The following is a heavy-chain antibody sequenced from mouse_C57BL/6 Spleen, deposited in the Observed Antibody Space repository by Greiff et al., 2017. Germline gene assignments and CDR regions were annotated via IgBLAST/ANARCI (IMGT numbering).Heavy chain of an antibody. CDR2: IYIGNGYT. V-gene: IGHV1-58*01. D-gene: IGHD2-2*01. Sequence: EVQLQQSGAELVRPGSSVKMSCKTSGYTFTSYGINWVKQRPGPGLEWIGYIYIGNGYTEYNEKFKGKAPLTSATSSSTAYMQLSSLTSEDSAIYFFALYYGYLYAMDYWGQGTSVTVSS. CDR3: ALYYGYLYAMDY. CDR1: GYTFTSYG. J-gene: IGHJ4*01.